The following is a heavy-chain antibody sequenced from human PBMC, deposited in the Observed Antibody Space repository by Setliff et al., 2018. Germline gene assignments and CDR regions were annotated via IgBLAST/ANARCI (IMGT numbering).Heavy chain of an antibody. CDR3: AKDIGSSWYFGYYGMDV. CDR1: GFTLDDYT. J-gene: IGHJ6*02. V-gene: IGHV3-43*01. CDR2: ISWDGGST. D-gene: IGHD6-13*01. Sequence: GGSLRLSCAASGFTLDDYTMHWVRQAPGKGLEWVSLISWDGGSTYYADSVKGRFTISRDNSKNSLYLQMNSLRTEDTALYYCAKDIGSSWYFGYYGMDVWGQGTTVTVSS.